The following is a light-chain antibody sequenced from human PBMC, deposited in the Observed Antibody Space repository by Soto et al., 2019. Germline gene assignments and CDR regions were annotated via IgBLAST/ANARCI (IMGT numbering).Light chain of an antibody. J-gene: IGLJ1*01. CDR3: CSYAGSSTSV. CDR1: STDVGNYNL. CDR2: AVS. Sequence: QSVLTQPASVSGSLGQSITVSCSGTSTDVGNYNLVSWYQQHPDKAPKLMIYAVSERPSGVSSRFSGSKSDNTASLTISGLQAEEEADYYCCSYAGSSTSVFGTGTKLTVL. V-gene: IGLV2-23*02.